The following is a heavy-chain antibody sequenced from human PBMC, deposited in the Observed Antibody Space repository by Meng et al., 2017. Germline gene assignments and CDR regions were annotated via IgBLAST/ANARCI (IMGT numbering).Heavy chain of an antibody. Sequence: GESLKIPRRTSGFTFTSYGMGWVRQAPGQGLEWVATISNNGDTHYADSMTGRFITSRDDSRNTLYLHVSSLRVEDTAMYYCARACCSENGPIDHWGQGALVTVSS. V-gene: IGHV3-23*01. J-gene: IGHJ4*02. CDR1: GFTFTSYG. D-gene: IGHD2-15*01. CDR2: ISNNGDT. CDR3: ARACCSENGPIDH.